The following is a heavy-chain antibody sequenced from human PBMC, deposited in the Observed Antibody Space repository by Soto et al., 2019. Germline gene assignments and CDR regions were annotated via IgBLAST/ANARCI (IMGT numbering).Heavy chain of an antibody. CDR3: ARGQVRGGSMLAV. Sequence: QVQLQQWGAGLLKPSETLSLPSAVYCGSFSGYYWSWIRQPPGKGLEWIGEINHTGSTNYNPSLKSRVTISVDTAKNQCSLKLSSVTAADTAVYYCARGQVRGGSMLAVWGQGTTVTVSS. CDR1: CGSFSGYY. J-gene: IGHJ6*02. V-gene: IGHV4-34*01. CDR2: INHTGST. D-gene: IGHD3-10*01.